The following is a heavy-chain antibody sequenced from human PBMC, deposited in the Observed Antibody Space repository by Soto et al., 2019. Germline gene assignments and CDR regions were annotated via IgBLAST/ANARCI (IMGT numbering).Heavy chain of an antibody. Sequence: QVQLVQSGAEMKTPGASVKVSCKARGFTFTTNDIHWVRQAPGQRLEWMGWMNVNTDSTDSAEDSEVRLTMTWNTSISTAYIELTDLTSEGTAVYYCSREVLEVTSIWLHPWGQGTHPTASS. D-gene: IGHD1-1*01. CDR2: MNVNTDST. J-gene: IGHJ5*02. CDR1: GFTFTTND. V-gene: IGHV1-8*02. CDR3: SREVLEVTSIWLHP.